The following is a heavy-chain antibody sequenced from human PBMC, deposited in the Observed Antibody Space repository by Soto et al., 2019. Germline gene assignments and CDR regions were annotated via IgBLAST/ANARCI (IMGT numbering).Heavy chain of an antibody. CDR1: GFTFSGFS. V-gene: IGHV3-21*01. CDR3: ARGADFASSGYVLDY. Sequence: ESGGGLVKPGGSLRLSCAASGFTFSGFSMNWVRQAPGKGLEWVSSVTSSPSSMFYADSVKGRFTISRDDAKDSLFLQMNSLRADDTAVYYCARGADFASSGYVLDYWGLGTLVTVSS. J-gene: IGHJ4*02. CDR2: VTSSPSSM. D-gene: IGHD3-22*01.